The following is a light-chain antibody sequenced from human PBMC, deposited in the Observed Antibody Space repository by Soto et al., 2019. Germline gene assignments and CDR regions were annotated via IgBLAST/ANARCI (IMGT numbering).Light chain of an antibody. V-gene: IGKV3-11*01. CDR1: QSVSSY. J-gene: IGKJ4*01. Sequence: IVLTQSPATLSLSPGERATLSCRASQSVSSYLAWYQQKPGQAPRLLIYDVSNRATGIPARFSGSGSGTDFTLTISSLEPEDFAVYYCQQRSNWPSLTFGGGTKVDIK. CDR2: DVS. CDR3: QQRSNWPSLT.